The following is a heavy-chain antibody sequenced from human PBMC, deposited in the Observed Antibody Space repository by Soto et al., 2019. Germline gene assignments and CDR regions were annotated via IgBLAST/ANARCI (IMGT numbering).Heavy chain of an antibody. CDR1: GFTFSSYS. V-gene: IGHV3-48*02. J-gene: IGHJ4*02. CDR3: ARDIQAGSYPNAPDY. CDR2: ISSSSSTI. Sequence: GGSLRLSCAASGFTFSSYSMNWVRQAPGKGLEWVSYISSSSSTIYYADSVKGRFTISRDNAKNSLYLQMNSLRDEDTAVYYCARDIQAGSYPNAPDYWGQGTLVTVSS. D-gene: IGHD3-10*01.